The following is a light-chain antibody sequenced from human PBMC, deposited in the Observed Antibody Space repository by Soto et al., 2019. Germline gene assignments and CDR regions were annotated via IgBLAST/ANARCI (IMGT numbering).Light chain of an antibody. Sequence: DIQMTQSPSTLSASVGDTVTITRRASQSVSRWLNWYQQKSGKAPRLLIYEASNLEIGVPSRFSGSGSGTEFILTINSLQPADSATYYCQQFNSKVWTFGQGTKVEI. CDR1: QSVSRW. CDR2: EAS. CDR3: QQFNSKVWT. V-gene: IGKV1-5*01. J-gene: IGKJ1*01.